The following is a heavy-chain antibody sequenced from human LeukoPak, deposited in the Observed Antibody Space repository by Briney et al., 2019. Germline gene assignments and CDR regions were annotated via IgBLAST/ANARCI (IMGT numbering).Heavy chain of an antibody. V-gene: IGHV3-30*18. CDR1: GFTFSSYG. D-gene: IGHD2-15*01. CDR3: AKGGGKGDYFDY. J-gene: IGHJ4*02. CDR2: ISYDGSNK. Sequence: PGGSLRLSCAASGFTFSSYGMHWVRQAPGKGLEWVAVISYDGSNKYYADSVKGRFTISRDNSKNTLYLQMNSLRAEDTAVYYCAKGGGKGDYFDYWGQGTLVTVSS.